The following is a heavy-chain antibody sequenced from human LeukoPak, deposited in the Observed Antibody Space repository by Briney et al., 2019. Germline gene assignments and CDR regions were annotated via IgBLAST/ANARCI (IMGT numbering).Heavy chain of an antibody. CDR3: AKVFSTRLRLGELSFDI. J-gene: IGHJ4*02. V-gene: IGHV3-23*01. CDR1: GFTFSSYA. CDR2: ISGSGGYT. D-gene: IGHD3-16*02. Sequence: GGSLRLSCAASGFTFSSYAMSWVRQAPGKGLEWVSGISGSGGYTYYADSVKGRFTISRDNSKNTLYLQMNSLRAEDTAVYYCAKVFSTRLRLGELSFDIWGQGTLVTVSS.